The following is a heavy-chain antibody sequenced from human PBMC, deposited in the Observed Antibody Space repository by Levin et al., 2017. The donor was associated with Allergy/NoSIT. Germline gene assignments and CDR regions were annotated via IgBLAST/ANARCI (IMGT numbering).Heavy chain of an antibody. Sequence: QPGGSLRLSCAASGFTFTYYGLHWVRQAPGKGLEWVAVSWNDGSKKYYADSVKGRFTISRDNSKNTLYLQISSLRADDSAVYYCARSSYGYPFDNWGQGTLVSVSP. D-gene: IGHD5-18*01. CDR3: ARSSYGYPFDN. V-gene: IGHV3-33*01. CDR1: GFTFTYYG. J-gene: IGHJ4*02. CDR2: SWNDGSKK.